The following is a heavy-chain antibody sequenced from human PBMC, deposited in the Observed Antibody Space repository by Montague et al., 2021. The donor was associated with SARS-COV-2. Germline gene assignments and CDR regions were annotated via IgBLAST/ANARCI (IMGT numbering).Heavy chain of an antibody. CDR3: ARMPYDILTGSGYYGIDV. J-gene: IGHJ6*02. CDR2: IDRDDDK. D-gene: IGHD3-9*01. Sequence: PALVKPTQTLTLTCTFSGFSLSTSGMCVSWIRQPPGKALEWLALIDRDDDKYYSTSLKTRLTISKDTSKNQVVLTMTNMDPVDTATYYCARMPYDILTGSGYYGIDVWDQGTLVTVSS. CDR1: GFSLSTSGMC. V-gene: IGHV2-70*01.